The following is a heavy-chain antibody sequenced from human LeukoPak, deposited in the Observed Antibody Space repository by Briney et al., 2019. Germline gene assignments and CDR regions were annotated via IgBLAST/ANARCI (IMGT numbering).Heavy chain of an antibody. J-gene: IGHJ4*02. CDR2: ISSSGSST. CDR3: AREDGSQLDY. Sequence: GGSLRLSCAASGFSFSGYTINWVRQAPGKGLEWVSYISSSGSSTYYADSVKGRFTISRDNAKSSSCLQMDSLRAGDTAVYYCAREDGSQLDYWGRGTLVTVSS. D-gene: IGHD1-26*01. CDR1: GFSFSGYT. V-gene: IGHV3-48*04.